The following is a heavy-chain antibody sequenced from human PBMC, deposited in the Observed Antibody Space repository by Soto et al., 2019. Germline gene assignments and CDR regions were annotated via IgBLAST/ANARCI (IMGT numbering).Heavy chain of an antibody. CDR1: GYTFTSYG. CDR2: ISAYNGNT. CDR3: AMREEIDYYFDY. Sequence: ASLKVSCKASGYTFTSYGISWVRQAPGQGLEWMGWISAYNGNTNYAQKLQGRVTMTTDTSTSTAYMELRSLRSDDTAVYYCAMREEIDYYFDYWGQGTLVTVSS. J-gene: IGHJ4*02. V-gene: IGHV1-18*01.